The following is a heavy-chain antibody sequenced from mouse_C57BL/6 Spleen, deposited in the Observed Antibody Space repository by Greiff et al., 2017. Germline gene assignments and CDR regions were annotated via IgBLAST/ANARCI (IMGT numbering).Heavy chain of an antibody. CDR1: GFTFSSYA. CDR2: ISDGGSYT. Sequence: EVHLVESGGGLVKPGGSLKLSCAASGFTFSSYAMSWVRQTPEKRLEWVATISDGGSYTYYPDNVKGRFTISRDNAKNNLYLQMSHLKSEDTAMYYCARDRYYGSSYYFDYWGQGTTLTVSS. J-gene: IGHJ2*01. V-gene: IGHV5-4*01. CDR3: ARDRYYGSSYYFDY. D-gene: IGHD1-1*01.